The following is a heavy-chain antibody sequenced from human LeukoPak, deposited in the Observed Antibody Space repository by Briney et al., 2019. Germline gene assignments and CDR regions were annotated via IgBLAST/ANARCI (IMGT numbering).Heavy chain of an antibody. Sequence: SETLSLTCAVYGGSFSGYYWSWIRQPPGKGLEWIGEINHSGSTNYNPSLKSRVTISVDTSKNQFSLKLSSVTAADTAVYYCARGRSTNGGNFYYYGMDVWGQGTTVTVSS. CDR3: ARGRSTNGGNFYYYGMDV. J-gene: IGHJ6*02. CDR1: GGSFSGYY. D-gene: IGHD4-23*01. CDR2: INHSGST. V-gene: IGHV4-34*01.